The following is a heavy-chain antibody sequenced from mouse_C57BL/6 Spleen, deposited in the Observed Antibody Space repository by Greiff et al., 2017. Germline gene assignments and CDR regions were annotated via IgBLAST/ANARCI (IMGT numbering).Heavy chain of an antibody. CDR1: GFTFSDYY. CDR3: ARDRGVYDYDGFAY. V-gene: IGHV5-16*01. D-gene: IGHD2-4*01. J-gene: IGHJ3*01. CDR2: INYDGSST. Sequence: DVQLVESEGGLVQPGSSMKLSCTASGFTFSDYYMAWVRQVPEKGLEWVANINYDGSSTYYLDSLKSRFIISRDNAKNILYLQMSSLKSEDTATYYCARDRGVYDYDGFAYWGQGTLVTVSA.